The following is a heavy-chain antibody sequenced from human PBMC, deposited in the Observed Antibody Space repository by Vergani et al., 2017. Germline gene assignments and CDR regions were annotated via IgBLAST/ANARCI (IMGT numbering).Heavy chain of an antibody. CDR3: AKVIPYYYGMDV. V-gene: IGHV3-21*01. Sequence: VQLVESGGGVVQPGRSLRLSCAASGFSFSSYSMNWVRQAPGKGLEWVSFISISSTYIYYADSVKGRFTISRDNANNSLYLQMNSLRAEDTAVYYCAKVIPYYYGMDVWGQGTTVTVSS. J-gene: IGHJ6*02. D-gene: IGHD2-21*01. CDR2: ISISSTYI. CDR1: GFSFSSYS.